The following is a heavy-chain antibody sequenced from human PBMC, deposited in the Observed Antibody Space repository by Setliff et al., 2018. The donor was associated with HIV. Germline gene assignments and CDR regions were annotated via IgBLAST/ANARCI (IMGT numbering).Heavy chain of an antibody. CDR1: GYSFTGYW. Sequence: GASVKVSCKASGYSFTGYWMHWVRQAPGQGLEWMGRINPHSGVTNYAQKFQGRVTMTRDTSIATAYMDLSRLTSDDTAVYYCARGQGPVDYWGQGTLVTVSS. V-gene: IGHV1-2*06. CDR3: ARGQGPVDY. CDR2: INPHSGVT. J-gene: IGHJ4*02.